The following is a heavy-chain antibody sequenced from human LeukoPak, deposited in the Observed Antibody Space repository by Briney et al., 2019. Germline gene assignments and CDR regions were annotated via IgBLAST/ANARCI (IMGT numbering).Heavy chain of an antibody. CDR2: ISSSSSYI. CDR3: AKGPFSGSYLNY. Sequence: GGSLRLSCAASGFTFSSYSMNWVRQAPGKGLEWVSSISSSSSYIYYADSVKGRFTISRDNSKNTLYLQMNSLRAEDTAVYYCAKGPFSGSYLNYWGQGTLVTVSS. J-gene: IGHJ4*02. CDR1: GFTFSSYS. D-gene: IGHD1-26*01. V-gene: IGHV3-21*01.